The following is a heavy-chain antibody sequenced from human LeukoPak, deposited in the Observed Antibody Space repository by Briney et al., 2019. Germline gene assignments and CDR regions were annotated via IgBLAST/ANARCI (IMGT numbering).Heavy chain of an antibody. V-gene: IGHV3-21*04. J-gene: IGHJ4*02. CDR3: ARALRRGYFDY. Sequence: PRGSLRLSRAASGVTLTNYSMNWVRPAPRAGREWGSSICSSSSYIYYAELVKGRFTISRDNAKNSLYLQMNCLRAEDTAVYYCARALRRGYFDYWGQGTLVTVSS. CDR2: ICSSSSYI. CDR1: GVTLTNYS.